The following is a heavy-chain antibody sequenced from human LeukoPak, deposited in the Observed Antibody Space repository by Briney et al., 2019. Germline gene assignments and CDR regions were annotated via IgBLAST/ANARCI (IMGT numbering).Heavy chain of an antibody. Sequence: SETLSLTCTVSGVSISVYYWSWIRQPPGKGLEWIGYIYNSESTYYNPSLKSRVTISLDTSKNQFSLRLNSVTAADTAVYYCARVKGSNWFDPWGQGTLVTVSS. CDR1: GVSISVYY. D-gene: IGHD6-6*01. CDR2: IYNSEST. CDR3: ARVKGSNWFDP. V-gene: IGHV4-59*01. J-gene: IGHJ5*02.